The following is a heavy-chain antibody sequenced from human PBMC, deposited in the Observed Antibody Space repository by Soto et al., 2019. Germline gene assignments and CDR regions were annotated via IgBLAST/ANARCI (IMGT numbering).Heavy chain of an antibody. V-gene: IGHV4-59*01. Sequence: SETLSLTCTVSGGSISSYYWSWIRQPPGKGLEWIGYIYYSGSTNYNPSLKSRATISVDTSKNQFSLKLSSVTAADTAVYYCARGPWELLYCXHWGQGTLVTVSS. CDR2: IYYSGST. CDR3: ARGPWELLYCXH. CDR1: GGSISSYY. J-gene: IGHJ1*01. D-gene: IGHD1-26*01.